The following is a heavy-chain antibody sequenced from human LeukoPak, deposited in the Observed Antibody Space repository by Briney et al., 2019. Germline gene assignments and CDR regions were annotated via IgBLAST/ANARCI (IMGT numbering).Heavy chain of an antibody. Sequence: SETLSLTCAVSGYSISSGYYWGWIRQPPGKGLEWIGSIYHSGSTYYNPSLKSRVTISVDTSKNQFSLKLGSVTAADTAVYYCARDIVVVVAASYFDYWGQGTLVTVSS. CDR2: IYHSGST. D-gene: IGHD2-15*01. CDR3: ARDIVVVVAASYFDY. V-gene: IGHV4-38-2*02. CDR1: GYSISSGYY. J-gene: IGHJ4*02.